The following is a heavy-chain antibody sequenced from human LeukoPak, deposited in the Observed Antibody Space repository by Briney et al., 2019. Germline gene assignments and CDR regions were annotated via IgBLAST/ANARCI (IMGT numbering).Heavy chain of an antibody. CDR3: ARDWGGHCSGDVCYSARFDP. D-gene: IGHD2-15*01. CDR1: GYTFTNYY. V-gene: IGHV1-46*01. J-gene: IGHJ5*02. Sequence: GASVNVSCKASGYTFTNYYLHWVQQAPGQGLEWMGMINPTGGRTIYAQRFRGRITMTRDTSTATVYLGLSSLRPGDTAIYYCARDWGGHCSGDVCYSARFDPWGQGTLVTVSS. CDR2: INPTGGRT.